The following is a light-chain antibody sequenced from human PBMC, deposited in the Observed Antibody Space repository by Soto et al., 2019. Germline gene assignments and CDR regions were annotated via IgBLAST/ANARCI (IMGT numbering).Light chain of an antibody. CDR1: SSDVGGYNY. V-gene: IGLV2-11*01. CDR3: SSYAGSYSWV. Sequence: QSALTQPRSVSGSPGQSVTISCTGTSSDVGGYNYVSWYQQHPGKAPKLMIYDVSKWPSGVPDRFSGSKSGNTASLTISGLQAEDEADYYCSSYAGSYSWVFGGGTKVTVL. J-gene: IGLJ3*02. CDR2: DVS.